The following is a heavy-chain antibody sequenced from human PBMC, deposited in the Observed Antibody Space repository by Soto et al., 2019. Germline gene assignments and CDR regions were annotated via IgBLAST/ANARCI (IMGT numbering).Heavy chain of an antibody. CDR3: TTGSYDSSGFLDY. D-gene: IGHD3-22*01. J-gene: IGHJ4*02. CDR1: GFTFSNAW. CDR2: IKSKTDGGTT. V-gene: IGHV3-15*07. Sequence: GGSLRLSCVASGFTFSNAWMNWVRQAPGKGLEWVGRIKSKTDGGTTDYAAPVKGRFTISRDDSKNTLYLQMNSLKTEDTAVYYCTTGSYDSSGFLDYWGQGTLVTVSS.